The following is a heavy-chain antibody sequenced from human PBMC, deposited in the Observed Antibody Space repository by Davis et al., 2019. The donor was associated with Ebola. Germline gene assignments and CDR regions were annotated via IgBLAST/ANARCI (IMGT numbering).Heavy chain of an antibody. CDR1: GDSISSSYW. J-gene: IGHJ4*02. Sequence: PSQTLSLTCAVSGDSISSSYWWGWVRQSPGKGLEWIGQMSHSGHTFYNPSLQSRVAVSLDRSSNQFSLDLTSVTAADTAVYFCARDSSGSSGTLDYWGQGTLVTVSS. D-gene: IGHD3-22*01. V-gene: IGHV4-4*02. CDR2: MSHSGHT. CDR3: ARDSSGSSGTLDY.